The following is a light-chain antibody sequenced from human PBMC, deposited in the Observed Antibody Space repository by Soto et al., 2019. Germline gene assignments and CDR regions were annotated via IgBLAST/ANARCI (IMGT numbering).Light chain of an antibody. J-gene: IGKJ4*01. CDR2: GAT. CDR1: QSVSSSY. CDR3: QQYGSSPKFT. V-gene: IGKV3-20*01. Sequence: EIVMTQSPGTLSLSPGERATLSCRASQSVSSSYLAWYQRKPGQAPRLLIYGATSRATGIPDRFSGSGSGTDFTLTVGRLEPEDFAVCYCQQYGSSPKFTFGGGTEVEIK.